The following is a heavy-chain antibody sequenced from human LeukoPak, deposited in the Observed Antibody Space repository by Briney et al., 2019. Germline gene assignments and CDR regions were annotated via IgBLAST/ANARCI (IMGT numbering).Heavy chain of an antibody. D-gene: IGHD5-24*01. CDR3: ARGGRWLQLRAFDI. J-gene: IGHJ3*02. V-gene: IGHV4-34*01. CDR2: INHSGST. Sequence: SETLSLTCAVYGGSLSAYYWTWIRQPPGKGLEWIGEINHSGSTNYNPSLKSRVTISVDTSKNQFSLKLSSVTAADTAVYYCARGGRWLQLRAFDIWGQGTMVTVSS. CDR1: GGSLSAYY.